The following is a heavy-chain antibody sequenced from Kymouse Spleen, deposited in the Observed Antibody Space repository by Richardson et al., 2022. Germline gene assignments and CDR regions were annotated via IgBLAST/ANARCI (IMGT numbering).Heavy chain of an antibody. CDR3: AKGTLGELSLDDY. V-gene: IGHV3-30*18. J-gene: IGHJ4*02. CDR2: ISYDGSNK. CDR1: GFTFSSYG. Sequence: QVQLVESGGGVVQPGRSLRLSCAASGFTFSSYGMHWVRQAPGKGLEWVAVISYDGSNKYYADSVKGRFTISRDNSKNTLYLQMNSLRAEDTAVYYCAKGTLGELSLDDYWGQGTLVTVSS. D-gene: IGHD3-16*02.